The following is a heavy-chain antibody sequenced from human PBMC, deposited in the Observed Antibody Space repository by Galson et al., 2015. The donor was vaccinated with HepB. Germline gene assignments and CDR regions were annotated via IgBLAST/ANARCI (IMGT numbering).Heavy chain of an antibody. CDR2: IIPILGIA. J-gene: IGHJ3*02. CDR1: GGTFSSYT. D-gene: IGHD3-22*01. CDR3: ARNRNPYYDSLPGAFDI. Sequence: SVKVSCKASGGTFSSYTISWVRQAPGQGLEWMGRIIPILGIANYAQKFQGRVAITADKSTSTAYMELSSLRSEDTAVYYCARNRNPYYDSLPGAFDIWGQGTMVTVSS. V-gene: IGHV1-69*02.